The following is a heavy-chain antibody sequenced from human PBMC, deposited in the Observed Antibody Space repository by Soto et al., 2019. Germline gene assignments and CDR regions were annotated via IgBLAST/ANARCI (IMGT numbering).Heavy chain of an antibody. CDR3: ATHGLGVSSPPYCDN. Sequence: QLVQSGSEVKKPGSSVKVSCQASGGTFSGYVVTWVRQAPGQGLEWMGEFVPLFGTTNYAQRFSGRITITAEESTSTAYMELRPLRSDDSAVYYCATHGLGVSSPPYCDNWGQGTLVTVSS. CDR2: FVPLFGTT. J-gene: IGHJ4*02. CDR1: GGTFSGYV. D-gene: IGHD2-15*01. V-gene: IGHV1-69*01.